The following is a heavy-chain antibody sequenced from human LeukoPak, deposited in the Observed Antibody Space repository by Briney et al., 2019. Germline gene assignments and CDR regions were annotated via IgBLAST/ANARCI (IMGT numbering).Heavy chain of an antibody. CDR2: ISAYNGNT. CDR3: ARALGTSGTTGRWFDP. V-gene: IGHV1-18*01. CDR1: GGTFSSYA. J-gene: IGHJ5*02. Sequence: ASVKVSCKASGGTFSSYAISWVRQAPGQGLEWMGWISAYNGNTNYAQKYQGRVTMTTDTSTTTAYMELRSLRSDDTAMYYCARALGTSGTTGRWFDPWGQGTLVTVSS. D-gene: IGHD1-1*01.